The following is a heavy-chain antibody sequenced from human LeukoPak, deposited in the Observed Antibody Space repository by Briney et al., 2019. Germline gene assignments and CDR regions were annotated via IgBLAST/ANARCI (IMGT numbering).Heavy chain of an antibody. CDR2: INPKSGGT. V-gene: IGHV1-2*02. CDR1: GYTFTGYY. CDR3: ASAGGGYEPEKLNFDY. J-gene: IGHJ4*02. D-gene: IGHD1-14*01. Sequence: ASVKVSCKASGYTFTGYYMHWVRQAPGQGLEWMGWINPKSGGTNYAQKFQGRVTMTRDTSISTAYMELSRLRSDDTAVYYCASAGGGYEPEKLNFDYWGQGTLVTVSS.